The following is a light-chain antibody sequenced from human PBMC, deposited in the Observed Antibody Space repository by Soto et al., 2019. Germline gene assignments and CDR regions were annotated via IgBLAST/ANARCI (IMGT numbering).Light chain of an antibody. CDR1: QSVSSN. V-gene: IGKV3-15*01. Sequence: EIVMTQSPATLSVSPGERATLSCRASQSVSSNLAWYQQKPRQAPRLLIYGASTRATGIPARFSGSGSGTEFTLTISSLQPEDFAVYYCQQYNNWPRTFGQGTKVAIK. CDR3: QQYNNWPRT. J-gene: IGKJ1*01. CDR2: GAS.